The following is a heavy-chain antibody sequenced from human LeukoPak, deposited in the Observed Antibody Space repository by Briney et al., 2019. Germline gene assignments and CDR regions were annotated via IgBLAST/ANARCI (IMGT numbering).Heavy chain of an antibody. CDR1: GFTFSTYA. D-gene: IGHD4-23*01. J-gene: IGHJ4*02. Sequence: GRSLRLSCAASGFTFSTYAMHWVRQALGKGLEWVAVIPYDGSNKYYADSVKGRFTISRENSKNRLYLQMNSLRAEDTAVYYCARAEGYGGELDSWGQGTLVTVSS. CDR3: ARAEGYGGELDS. V-gene: IGHV3-30*04. CDR2: IPYDGSNK.